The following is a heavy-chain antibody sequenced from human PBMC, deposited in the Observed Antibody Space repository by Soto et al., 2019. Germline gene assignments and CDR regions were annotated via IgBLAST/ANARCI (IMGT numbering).Heavy chain of an antibody. J-gene: IGHJ6*02. CDR3: AKDSIAAAGTRYYYGMDV. V-gene: IGHV3-30*18. D-gene: IGHD6-13*01. Sequence: GESLKISCAASGFTFSSYGMHWVRQAPGKGLEWVAVISYDGSNKYYADSVKGRFTISRDNSKNTLYLQMNSLRAEDTAVYYCAKDSIAAAGTRYYYGMDVWGQGTTVTVSS. CDR1: GFTFSSYG. CDR2: ISYDGSNK.